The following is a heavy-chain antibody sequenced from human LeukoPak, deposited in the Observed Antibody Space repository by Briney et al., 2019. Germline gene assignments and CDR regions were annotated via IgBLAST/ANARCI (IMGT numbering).Heavy chain of an antibody. CDR1: GFTFSSYA. Sequence: GGSLRLSCAASGFTFSSYAMSWVRQAPGRGLEWVSAISGSGGSTYYADSVKGRFTISRDNSKNTLYLKMNSLRAEDTAVYYCAKDGAGGYYGSGSYRVYFDYWGQGTLVTVSS. CDR2: ISGSGGST. V-gene: IGHV3-23*01. D-gene: IGHD3-10*01. CDR3: AKDGAGGYYGSGSYRVYFDY. J-gene: IGHJ4*02.